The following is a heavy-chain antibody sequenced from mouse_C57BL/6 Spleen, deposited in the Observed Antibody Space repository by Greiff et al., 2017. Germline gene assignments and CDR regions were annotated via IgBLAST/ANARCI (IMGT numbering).Heavy chain of an antibody. CDR3: ARWDSNYLCWYFDV. J-gene: IGHJ1*03. CDR2: IYPGSGST. V-gene: IGHV1-55*01. Sequence: VQLQQPGAELVKPGASVKMSCKASGYTFTSYWITWVKQRPGQGLAWIGDIYPGSGSTNYNEKFKSKATLTVDTSSSTAYMQLSSLTSEDSAVYYCARWDSNYLCWYFDVWGTGTTVTVSS. D-gene: IGHD2-5*01. CDR1: GYTFTSYW.